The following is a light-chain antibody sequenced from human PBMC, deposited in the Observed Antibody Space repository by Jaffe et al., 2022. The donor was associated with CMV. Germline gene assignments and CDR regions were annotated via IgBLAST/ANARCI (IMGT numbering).Light chain of an antibody. CDR1: QSINTW. CDR3: QQYDNLRT. J-gene: IGKJ1*01. CDR2: KAS. V-gene: IGKV1-5*03. Sequence: IQLTQSPSTLSASVGDRVTITCRASQSINTWLAWYQQKPGKAPKILIYKASTLERGVPSRFSGSGSGTEFTLTISSLQPDDAGTYYCQQYDNLRTFGQGTKVEI.